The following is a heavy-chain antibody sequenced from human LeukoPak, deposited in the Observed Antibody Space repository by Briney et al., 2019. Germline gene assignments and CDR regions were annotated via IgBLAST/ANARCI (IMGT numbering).Heavy chain of an antibody. CDR1: GFTVSSNY. CDR2: IYSGGST. D-gene: IGHD3-10*01. J-gene: IGHJ4*02. CDR3: ARDRAYYRDLDY. V-gene: IGHV3-66*01. Sequence: PGGSLRLSCAASGFTVSSNYMSWVRQAPGKGLEWVSVIYSGGSTYYADSVKGRFTISRDNSKNTLYLQMNSLRAEDTAVYYCARDRAYYRDLDYWGQGTLVTVSS.